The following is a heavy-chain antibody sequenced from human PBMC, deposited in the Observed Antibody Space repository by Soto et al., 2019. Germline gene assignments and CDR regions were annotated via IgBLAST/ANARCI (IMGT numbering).Heavy chain of an antibody. CDR2: IYHSGST. V-gene: IGHV4-30-2*01. J-gene: IGHJ5*02. CDR3: ARDQLYSSSSGVWWFDP. CDR1: GGSISSGGYS. Sequence: ASETLSLTCAVSGGSISSGGYSWSWIRQPPGKGLEWIGYIYHSGSTYYNPSLKSRVTISVDRSKNQFSLKLSSVTAADTAVYYCARDQLYSSSSGVWWFDPWGQGTLVTVSS. D-gene: IGHD6-6*01.